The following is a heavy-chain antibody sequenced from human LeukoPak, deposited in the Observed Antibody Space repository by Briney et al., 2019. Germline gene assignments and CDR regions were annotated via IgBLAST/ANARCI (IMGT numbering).Heavy chain of an antibody. V-gene: IGHV3-9*01. CDR1: GFTFDAYA. CDR2: ISWNGGGM. CDR3: AKDITGGRSSPYFDP. Sequence: GGSLRLSCAASGFTFDAYAMHWVRQAPGKGLEWFSGISWNGGGMGYAVSVKGRFTISRDNAKNSLYLQMNSLRDEDTALYYCAKDITGGRSSPYFDPWGQGTLVTVSS. J-gene: IGHJ4*02. D-gene: IGHD6-6*01.